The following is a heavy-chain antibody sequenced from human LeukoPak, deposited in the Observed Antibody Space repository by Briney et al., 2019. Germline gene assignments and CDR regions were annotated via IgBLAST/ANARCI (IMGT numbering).Heavy chain of an antibody. V-gene: IGHV3-74*01. CDR1: GFTFSSYL. CDR3: ARGTGYLLLDY. CDR2: ISSNGGST. Sequence: PGGSLRLSCAAPGFTFSSYLVHWVRQAPGKGLVWVSRISSNGGSTTYADSVKGRFTISRDNARNTLYLQMNSLRVEDTAVYFCARGTGYLLLDYWGPGTLVTVSS. J-gene: IGHJ4*02. D-gene: IGHD3/OR15-3a*01.